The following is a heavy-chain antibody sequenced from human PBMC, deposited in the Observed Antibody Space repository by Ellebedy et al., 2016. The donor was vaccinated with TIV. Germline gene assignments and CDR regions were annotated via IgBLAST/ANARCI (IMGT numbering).Heavy chain of an antibody. Sequence: GESLKISCAASGFTFSSYALSWVRQAPGKGLEWVSGLGGSGGSTYYADSVKGRFTISRDNSKNTLYLQMNSLRAEDTSVYYCAREDDILTGQLDYWGQGTLVTVSS. CDR3: AREDDILTGQLDY. J-gene: IGHJ4*02. D-gene: IGHD3-9*01. V-gene: IGHV3-23*01. CDR1: GFTFSSYA. CDR2: LGGSGGST.